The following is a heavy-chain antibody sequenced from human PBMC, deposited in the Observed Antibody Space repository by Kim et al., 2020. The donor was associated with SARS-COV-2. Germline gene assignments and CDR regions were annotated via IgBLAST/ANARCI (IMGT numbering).Heavy chain of an antibody. CDR3: ARGAAGRMDV. Sequence: SETLSLTCAVYGGSFSGYYWSWIRQPPGKGLEWIGEINHSGSTNYNPSLKSRVTISVDTSKNQFSLKLSSVTAADTAVYYCARGAAGRMDVWGQGTTVTVSS. V-gene: IGHV4-34*01. CDR2: INHSGST. D-gene: IGHD6-13*01. CDR1: GGSFSGYY. J-gene: IGHJ6*02.